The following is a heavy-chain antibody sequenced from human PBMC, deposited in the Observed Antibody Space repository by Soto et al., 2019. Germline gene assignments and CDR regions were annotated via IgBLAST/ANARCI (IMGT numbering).Heavy chain of an antibody. D-gene: IGHD3-10*01. CDR2: IYYSGST. V-gene: IGHV4-61*01. CDR3: ARFIYGNYFDY. CDR1: GGSVSSGSYY. Sequence: TSETLSLTCTVSGGSVSSGSYYWSWIRQPPGKGLEWIGYIYYSGSTNYNPSLKSRVTISVDTSKNQFSLKLSSVTAADTAVYYCARFIYGNYFDYWGQGTLVTVSS. J-gene: IGHJ4*02.